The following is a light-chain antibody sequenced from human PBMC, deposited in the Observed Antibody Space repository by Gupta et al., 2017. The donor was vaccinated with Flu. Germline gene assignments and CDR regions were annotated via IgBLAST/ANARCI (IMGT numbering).Light chain of an antibody. J-gene: IGKJ4*01. V-gene: IGKV4-1*01. Sequence: NCKSSQSVLYSSNNKNYLAWYQQKPGQPPKLLIYWASTRESGVPDRFSGSGSGTDFTLTISSLQAEDVAAYYCQQYYSTPLTFGGGTKVEIK. CDR1: QSVLYSSNNKNY. CDR2: WAS. CDR3: QQYYSTPLT.